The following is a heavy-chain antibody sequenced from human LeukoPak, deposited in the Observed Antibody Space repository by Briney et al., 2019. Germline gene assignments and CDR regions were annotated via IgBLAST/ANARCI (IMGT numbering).Heavy chain of an antibody. CDR1: GFTFSSYG. V-gene: IGHV3-33*01. CDR3: ARDRHSGRPLTNWFDP. Sequence: PGRSLRLSCAASGFTFSSYGMHWVRQAPGKGLEWVASIWYDGSNEYYADSVKGRFTISRDNSKNTVYLQMNTVRAEDTAVYYRARDRHSGRPLTNWFDPWGQGTLVTVSS. CDR2: IWYDGSNE. D-gene: IGHD6-19*01. J-gene: IGHJ5*02.